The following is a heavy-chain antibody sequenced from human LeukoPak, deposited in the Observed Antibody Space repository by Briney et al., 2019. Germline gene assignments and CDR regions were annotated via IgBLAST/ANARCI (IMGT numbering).Heavy chain of an antibody. D-gene: IGHD1-26*01. Sequence: SETLSLTCTVSSGSISSYYWSWIRQPPGKGLEWIGYMYYSGNTHYNPSLKSRVTMSVDTSKKQFSLRLTSVTAADTAVYYCASLYSGSYKGDDYWGQGTLVTVSS. CDR1: SGSISSYY. V-gene: IGHV4-59*01. CDR3: ASLYSGSYKGDDY. J-gene: IGHJ4*02. CDR2: MYYSGNT.